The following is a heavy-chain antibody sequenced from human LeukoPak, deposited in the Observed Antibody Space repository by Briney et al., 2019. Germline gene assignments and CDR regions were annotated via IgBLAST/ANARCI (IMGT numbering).Heavy chain of an antibody. CDR3: ASHHYYGSGSYYNLNWFDP. D-gene: IGHD3-10*01. CDR2: IYYSGST. V-gene: IGHV4-39*01. Sequence: PSETLSLTCAVSGDSINNFYWSWIRQPPGKGLEWIGSIYYSGSTYYNPSLKSRVTISVDTSKNQFSLKLSSVTAADTAVYYCASHHYYGSGSYYNLNWFDPWGQGTLVTVSS. CDR1: GDSINNFY. J-gene: IGHJ5*02.